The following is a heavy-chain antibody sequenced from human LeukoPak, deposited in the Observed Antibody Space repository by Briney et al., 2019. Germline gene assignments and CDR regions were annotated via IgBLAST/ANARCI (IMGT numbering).Heavy chain of an antibody. CDR3: AKDYGSGSYYAFDH. CDR2: IKQDGSEK. Sequence: GGSLRLSCAASGFIFSSYWMSWVRQAPGKGLEWVANIKQDGSEKYYVDSVKGRFTISRDNAKNSLYLQMNSLRAEDTALYYCAKDYGSGSYYAFDHWGQGTPVTVSS. J-gene: IGHJ4*02. V-gene: IGHV3-7*03. D-gene: IGHD3-10*01. CDR1: GFIFSSYW.